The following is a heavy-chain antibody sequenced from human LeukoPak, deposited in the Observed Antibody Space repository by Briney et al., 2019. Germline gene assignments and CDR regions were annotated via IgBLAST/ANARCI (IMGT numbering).Heavy chain of an antibody. J-gene: IGHJ4*02. Sequence: ASVKVSCKASGYTFTTYDFSWVRQAPGQGLEWMGWISTYNGNTNYAHKFQGRVTMTTDTYTSTAYMELRSLRSDDAAVYYCARGPISARPGLDYWGQGTLVTVSS. D-gene: IGHD6-6*01. V-gene: IGHV1-18*01. CDR1: GYTFTTYD. CDR3: ARGPISARPGLDY. CDR2: ISTYNGNT.